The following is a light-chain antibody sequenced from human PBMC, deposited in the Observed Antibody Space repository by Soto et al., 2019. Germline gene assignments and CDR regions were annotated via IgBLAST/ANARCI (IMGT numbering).Light chain of an antibody. Sequence: DIVMTQSPLSLPVTPGEPASSSCRSRQSLLHSNGNNYLDWYLQKPGQSPQLLSYLASNRASEVPDKFIGSGAGTDFTLQISRVEAEDDGVYLCMQALHTPTVGPGTKVDIK. V-gene: IGKV2-28*01. CDR3: MQALHTPT. J-gene: IGKJ3*01. CDR1: QSLLHSNGNNY. CDR2: LAS.